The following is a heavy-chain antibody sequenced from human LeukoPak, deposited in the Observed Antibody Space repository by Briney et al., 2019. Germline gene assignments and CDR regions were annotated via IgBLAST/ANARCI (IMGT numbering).Heavy chain of an antibody. Sequence: GRSLRLSCAASGFTFSSYAMHWVRQAPGKGLEWVAVISYDGSNKYYADSVKGRFTISRDNSKNTLYLQMNSLRAEDTAVYYAVAAAGMDCYYGMDVWGQGTTVTVSS. CDR2: ISYDGSNK. CDR1: GFTFSSYA. V-gene: IGHV3-30-3*01. CDR3: VAAAGMDCYYGMDV. D-gene: IGHD6-13*01. J-gene: IGHJ6*02.